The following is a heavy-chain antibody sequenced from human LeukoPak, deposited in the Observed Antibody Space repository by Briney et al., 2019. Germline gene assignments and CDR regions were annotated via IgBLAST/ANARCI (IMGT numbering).Heavy chain of an antibody. V-gene: IGHV4-39*07. CDR1: GGSISSSSYY. J-gene: IGHJ4*02. CDR3: ARVKPRDYFDY. Sequence: SETLSLTCTVSGGSISSSSYYWGWIRQPPGKGLEWIGSIYYSGSTYYNPSLKSRVTISVDTSKNQFSLKLNSVTAADTAVYYCARVKPRDYFDYWGQGTLVTVSS. CDR2: IYYSGST.